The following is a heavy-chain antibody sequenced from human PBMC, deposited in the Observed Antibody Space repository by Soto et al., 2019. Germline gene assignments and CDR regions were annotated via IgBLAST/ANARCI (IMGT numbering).Heavy chain of an antibody. CDR2: ISTSSGYR. CDR1: GFTFSNYS. Sequence: GGSLRLSCAASGFTFSNYSMNWVRQAPGKGLEWVSSISTSSGYRYYADSVKGRFTVSRDNAKNSLCLQMNSLRAEDTAVYYCASSKGYYYGVDVWGQGTTVSVTS. J-gene: IGHJ6*02. CDR3: ASSKGYYYGVDV. V-gene: IGHV3-21*01.